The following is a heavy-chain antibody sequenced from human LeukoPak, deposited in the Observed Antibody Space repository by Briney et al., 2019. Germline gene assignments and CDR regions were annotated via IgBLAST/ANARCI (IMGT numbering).Heavy chain of an antibody. V-gene: IGHV1-8*03. D-gene: IGHD6-13*01. J-gene: IGHJ3*02. CDR3: ARPATAADAFDI. CDR1: GYTFTSYD. Sequence: GASVKVSCKASGYTFTSYDINWVRQATGQGLEWMGWMNPNSGNTGYAQKFQGRVTITRNTSISTAYMELSSLRSEDTAVYYCARPATAADAFDIWGQGTMVTVSS. CDR2: MNPNSGNT.